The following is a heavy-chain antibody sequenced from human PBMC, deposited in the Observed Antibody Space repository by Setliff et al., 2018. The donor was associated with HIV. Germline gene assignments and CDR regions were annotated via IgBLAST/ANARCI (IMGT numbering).Heavy chain of an antibody. Sequence: SETLSLTCTVSGYSISSGYYWGWIRQPPGKGLEWIGSIYYSGSTNYNPSLKSRITISVDTSKNQFSLKLSSVTAADTAVYYCAREATYYYDGSGYYYFDYWGRGTLVTVSS. D-gene: IGHD3-22*01. V-gene: IGHV4-38-2*02. CDR3: AREATYYYDGSGYYYFDY. J-gene: IGHJ4*02. CDR1: GYSISSGYY. CDR2: IYYSGST.